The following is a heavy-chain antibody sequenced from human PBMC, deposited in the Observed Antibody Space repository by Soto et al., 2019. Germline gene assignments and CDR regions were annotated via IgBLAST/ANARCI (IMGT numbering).Heavy chain of an antibody. J-gene: IGHJ5*01. V-gene: IGHV4-4*09. CDR3: ARLGGFYQSLDS. Sequence: ASETLSLTCTVSGDSITSYNWNWLRQPPGKGLEWIGYIYSTGTTTYNPSFKRRLTISVDSSKNQFSLKLTSLTAADTAVYYCARLGGFYQSLDSWGQGALVTVSS. CDR2: IYSTGTT. D-gene: IGHD3-22*01. CDR1: GDSITSYN.